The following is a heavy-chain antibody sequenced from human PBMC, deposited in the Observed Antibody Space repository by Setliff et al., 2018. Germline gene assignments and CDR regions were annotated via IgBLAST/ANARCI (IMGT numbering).Heavy chain of an antibody. CDR2: IYTGWST. V-gene: IGHV4-61*09. J-gene: IGHJ6*03. CDR1: GDPMSSRRYY. D-gene: IGHD3-3*01. CDR3: ARMSGFQYMDV. Sequence: SETLSLTCTVSGDPMSSRRYYWAWIRQPAGKGLEWIGQIYTGWSTNYNPSLKSRVTISLDTSNNQFSLSLSSVTAADTAVYYCARMSGFQYMDVWGKGTTVTVSS.